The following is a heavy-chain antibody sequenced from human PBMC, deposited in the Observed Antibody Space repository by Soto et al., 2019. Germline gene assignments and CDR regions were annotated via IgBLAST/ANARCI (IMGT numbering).Heavy chain of an antibody. Sequence: GGSLRLSCAASGFTFSSYAMSWVRQAPGKGLEWVSAISGSGGSTYYADSVKGRFTISRDNSKNTLYLQMNSLRAEDTAVYYCAKDSGEVPAAMGLLDAFDIWGQGTMVTVSS. CDR1: GFTFSSYA. D-gene: IGHD2-2*01. J-gene: IGHJ3*02. CDR2: ISGSGGST. CDR3: AKDSGEVPAAMGLLDAFDI. V-gene: IGHV3-23*01.